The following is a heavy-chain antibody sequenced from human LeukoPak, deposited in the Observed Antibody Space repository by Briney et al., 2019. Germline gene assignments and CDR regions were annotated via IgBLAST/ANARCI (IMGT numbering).Heavy chain of an antibody. D-gene: IGHD3-10*01. CDR1: GGTFSSYV. V-gene: IGHV1-69*01. J-gene: IGHJ3*02. CDR2: IIPGFGTA. Sequence: SVKVSCKASGGTFSSYVISWVRQAPGQGLEWMGGIIPGFGTANYAQKFQGTVTITADVSATTVYMVLNSLRSEDTAVYYCAREPEPAITMVRGEVFAIWGHGTMVIVSS. CDR3: AREPEPAITMVRGEVFAI.